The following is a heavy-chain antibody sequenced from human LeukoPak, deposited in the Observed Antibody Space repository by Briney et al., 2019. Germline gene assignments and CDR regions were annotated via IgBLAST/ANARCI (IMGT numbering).Heavy chain of an antibody. Sequence: PGRSLRHSCAASGFTFTSYGMHWVRQAPGKGLEWVAVIWYDGSNKYYADSVKGRFTISRDNSKNPLYLQMNSLRAEDTAVYYCARDLDMATILVYYYGMDVWGQGTTVTVSS. V-gene: IGHV3-33*01. CDR1: GFTFTSYG. CDR2: IWYDGSNK. CDR3: ARDLDMATILVYYYGMDV. D-gene: IGHD5-24*01. J-gene: IGHJ6*02.